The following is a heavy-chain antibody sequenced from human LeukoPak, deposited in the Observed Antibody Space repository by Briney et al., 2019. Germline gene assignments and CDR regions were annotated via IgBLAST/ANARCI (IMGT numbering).Heavy chain of an antibody. Sequence: SVKVSCKAPGGTISSYAISWVRQAPGQGLEWMGGIIPIFGTANYAQKFQGRVTITADKSTSTAYMELSSLRSEDTAVYYCARFSYYYYYMDVWGKGTTVTVSS. CDR2: IIPIFGTA. CDR1: GGTISSYA. V-gene: IGHV1-69*06. CDR3: ARFSYYYYYMDV. J-gene: IGHJ6*03.